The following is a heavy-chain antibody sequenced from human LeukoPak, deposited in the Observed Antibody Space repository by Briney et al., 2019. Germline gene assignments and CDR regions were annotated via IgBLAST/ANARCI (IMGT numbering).Heavy chain of an antibody. CDR2: IYDSGST. V-gene: IGHV4-30-2*01. CDR1: GGSIASGGYY. CDR3: ARHQQLWLGTLGAFDI. D-gene: IGHD5-18*01. Sequence: PSQTLSLTCTVSGGSIASGGYYWSWIRQPPGQGLEWIGYIYDSGSTYYNPSLKSRVTISVDRSKNQFSLKLRSVTAADTAVYYCARHQQLWLGTLGAFDIWGQGTMVTVSS. J-gene: IGHJ3*02.